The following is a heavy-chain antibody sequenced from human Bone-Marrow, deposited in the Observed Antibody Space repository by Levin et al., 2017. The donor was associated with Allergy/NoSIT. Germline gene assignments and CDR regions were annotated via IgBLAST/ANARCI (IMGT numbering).Heavy chain of an antibody. V-gene: IGHV3-15*01. J-gene: IGHJ4*02. Sequence: KSGGSLRLSCAASGFSFSNARMRWVRQAPGKGLEWVGHIKNKIQGGTADYATPVKGRFTISRDDSKNTVYLQMNSLKIEDTAVYYCCDYYASGSWDYWGQGSLVTVSS. CDR3: CDYYASGSWDY. CDR1: GFSFSNAR. CDR2: IKNKIQGGTA. D-gene: IGHD3-10*01.